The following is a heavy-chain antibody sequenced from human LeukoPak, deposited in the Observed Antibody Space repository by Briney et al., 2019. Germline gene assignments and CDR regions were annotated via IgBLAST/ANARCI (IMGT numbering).Heavy chain of an antibody. Sequence: GGSLRHSCAASGFTFCSYAMSWVREAPGEGLEWISAISGSRSSTYYADSVKGRFTIPRDNTKNTLYLQMNSLRAEDTAVYDCAVDPTAGGPFDTWGQGTLVTVS. D-gene: IGHD6-25*01. V-gene: IGHV3-23*01. CDR3: AVDPTAGGPFDT. J-gene: IGHJ5*02. CDR1: GFTFCSYA. CDR2: ISGSRSST.